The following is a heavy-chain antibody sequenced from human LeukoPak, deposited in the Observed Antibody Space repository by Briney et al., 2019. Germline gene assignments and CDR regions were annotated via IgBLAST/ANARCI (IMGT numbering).Heavy chain of an antibody. Sequence: GGSLRLSCAASGFTFSSYAMTWVRQTPGRGLEWVSGISGSGVSTYYADFVKGRFTISRDNSQNTLYLQMNSLRAEDTAVYFCAKDKSLGLPTYFDYWGQGTLVTVSS. CDR3: AKDKSLGLPTYFDY. J-gene: IGHJ4*02. CDR1: GFTFSSYA. D-gene: IGHD7-27*01. CDR2: ISGSGVST. V-gene: IGHV3-23*01.